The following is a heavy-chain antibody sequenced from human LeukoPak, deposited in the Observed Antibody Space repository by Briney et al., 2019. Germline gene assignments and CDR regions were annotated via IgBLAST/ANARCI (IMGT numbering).Heavy chain of an antibody. CDR2: ISGSGGST. J-gene: IGHJ4*02. V-gene: IGHV3-23*01. CDR1: GFTFSSYA. CDR3: AKPLTYYYGSGNDY. Sequence: GRSLRLSCAASGFTFSSYAMSWVRQAPGKGLEWVSAISGSGGSTYYADSVKGRFTISRDNSKNTLYLQMNSLRAEDTAVYYCAKPLTYYYGSGNDYWGQGTLVTVSS. D-gene: IGHD3-10*01.